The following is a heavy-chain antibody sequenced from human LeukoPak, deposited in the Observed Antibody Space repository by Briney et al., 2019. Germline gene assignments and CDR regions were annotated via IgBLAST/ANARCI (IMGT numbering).Heavy chain of an antibody. CDR2: ISGSGGST. CDR1: GFTFSSYA. V-gene: IGHV3-23*01. CDR3: AKFLVFLYYFDY. Sequence: GGSLRLSCAASGFTFSSYAMSWFRQAPGKGLEWVSAISGSGGSTYYADSVKGRFTISRDNSKNTLYLQMNSLRAEDTAVYYCAKFLVFLYYFDYWGQGTLVTVSS. D-gene: IGHD2-21*01. J-gene: IGHJ4*02.